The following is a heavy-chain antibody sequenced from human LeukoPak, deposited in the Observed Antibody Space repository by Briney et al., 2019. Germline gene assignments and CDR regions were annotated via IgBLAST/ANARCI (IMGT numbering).Heavy chain of an antibody. CDR3: ARVSRTTIVRGIITFDY. D-gene: IGHD3-10*01. Sequence: SVKVSCMASGGFFSSYVISWVRQAPGQGLEWMGEIIPVFGTANYAQKFQDRVTITADESTSTAYMELSSVRSEDTAVYYCARVSRTTIVRGIITFDYWGQGSLVTVSS. J-gene: IGHJ4*02. CDR2: IIPVFGTA. CDR1: GGFFSSYV. V-gene: IGHV1-69*13.